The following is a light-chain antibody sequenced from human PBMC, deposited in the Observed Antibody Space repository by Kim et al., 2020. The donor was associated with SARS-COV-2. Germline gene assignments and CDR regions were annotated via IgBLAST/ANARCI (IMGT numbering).Light chain of an antibody. CDR3: KSRDSSGKVV. V-gene: IGLV3-19*01. Sequence: SSELTQDPAVSVALGQTVRITCQGDSLRRYYASWYQQKPGQAPVLVIYGKNNRPSGIPDRVSGSSSGNTASLTITGAQAEEEADYYCKSRDSSGKVVFGGGTQLTVL. J-gene: IGLJ2*01. CDR1: SLRRYY. CDR2: GKN.